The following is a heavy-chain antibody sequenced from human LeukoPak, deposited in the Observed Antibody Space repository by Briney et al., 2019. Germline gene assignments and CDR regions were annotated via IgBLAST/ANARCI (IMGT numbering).Heavy chain of an antibody. CDR3: ASSGSYRFDY. CDR2: ITASGTAM. CDR1: GFTFSSCA. D-gene: IGHD1-26*01. Sequence: GGSLRLSCAASGFTFSSCAMNWVRQAPGKGLEWVSHITASGTAMFYADSVKGRFTISRDNAKNSLYLQMNSLRDEDTAVYYCASSGSYRFDYWGQGTLVTVSS. V-gene: IGHV3-48*02. J-gene: IGHJ4*02.